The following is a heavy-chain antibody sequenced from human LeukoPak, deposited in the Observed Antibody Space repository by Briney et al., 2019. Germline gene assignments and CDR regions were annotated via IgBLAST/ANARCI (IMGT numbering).Heavy chain of an antibody. CDR2: IYYSGST. D-gene: IGHD1-26*01. Sequence: PSETLSLTCTASGGSISSSSYYWGWIRQPPGKGLEWIGSIYYSGSTYYNPSLKSRVTISVDTSKNQFSLKLSSVTAADTAVYYCATGIVGATDWSHAFDIWGQGTMVTVSS. J-gene: IGHJ3*02. CDR3: ATGIVGATDWSHAFDI. V-gene: IGHV4-39*01. CDR1: GGSISSSSYY.